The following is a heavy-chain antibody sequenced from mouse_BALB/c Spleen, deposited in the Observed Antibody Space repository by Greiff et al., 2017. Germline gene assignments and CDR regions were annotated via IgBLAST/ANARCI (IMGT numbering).Heavy chain of an antibody. CDR3: ARGIKGDYFDY. V-gene: IGHV3-2*02. CDR2: ISYSGST. Sequence: EVQLVESGPGLVKPSQSLSLTCTVTGYSITSDYAWNWIRQFPGNKLEWMGYISYSGSTSYNPSLKSRISITRDTSKNQFFLQLNSVTTEDTATYYCARGIKGDYFDYWGQGTTLTVSS. CDR1: GYSITSDYA. D-gene: IGHD1-3*01. J-gene: IGHJ2*01.